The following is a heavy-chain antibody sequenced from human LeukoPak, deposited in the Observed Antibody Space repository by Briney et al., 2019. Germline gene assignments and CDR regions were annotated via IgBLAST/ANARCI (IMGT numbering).Heavy chain of an antibody. D-gene: IGHD3-22*01. CDR1: GGTFSRYA. CDR3: ASAYYYDSSGYSNWFDP. Sequence: SVKVPCKASGGTFSRYAISWVRQAPGQGLEWMGRIIPILGIANYAQKFQGRVTITADKSTSTAYMELSSLRSEDTAVYYCASAYYYDSSGYSNWFDPWGQGALVTVSS. CDR2: IIPILGIA. J-gene: IGHJ5*02. V-gene: IGHV1-69*04.